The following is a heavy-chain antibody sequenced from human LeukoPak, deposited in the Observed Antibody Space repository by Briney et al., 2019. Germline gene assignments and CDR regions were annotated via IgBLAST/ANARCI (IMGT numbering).Heavy chain of an antibody. CDR3: ARGLYSSSWYDFDY. CDR1: GFTFSSYS. J-gene: IGHJ4*02. CDR2: TSSSSIYI. Sequence: GGSLRLSCAASGFTFSSYSMNWVRQAPGKGLEWVSSTSSSSIYIYYADSVKGRFTISRDNAKNSLYLQMSSLRAEDTAAYYCARGLYSSSWYDFDYWGQGTLVTVSS. V-gene: IGHV3-21*01. D-gene: IGHD6-13*01.